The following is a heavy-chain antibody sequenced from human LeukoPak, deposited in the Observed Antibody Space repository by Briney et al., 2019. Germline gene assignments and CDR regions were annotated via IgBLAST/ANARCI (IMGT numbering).Heavy chain of an antibody. Sequence: ASVKVSCKASGYTFTGYYMHWVRQAPGQGLEWMGWINPETGGTYYAQNFQGRVTMTTDTSISTAYVEVSGLTSDDMAVYYCARDRQGSYEYWGQGTLVTVSS. V-gene: IGHV1-2*02. CDR1: GYTFTGYY. CDR2: INPETGGT. D-gene: IGHD3-10*01. CDR3: ARDRQGSYEY. J-gene: IGHJ4*02.